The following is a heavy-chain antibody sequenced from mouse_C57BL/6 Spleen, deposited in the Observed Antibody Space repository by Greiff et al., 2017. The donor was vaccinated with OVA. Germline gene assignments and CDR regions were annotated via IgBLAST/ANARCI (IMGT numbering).Heavy chain of an antibody. Sequence: QVQLQQPGAELVKPGASVKLSCKASGYTFTSYWMHWVKQRPGQGLEWIGMIHPNSGSTNYNEKFKSKATLTVDKSSSTAYMQLSSLTSEDSAVYYCARFSPYYSNYDYAMDYWGQGTSVTVSS. CDR2: IHPNSGST. J-gene: IGHJ4*01. CDR3: ARFSPYYSNYDYAMDY. V-gene: IGHV1-64*01. D-gene: IGHD2-5*01. CDR1: GYTFTSYW.